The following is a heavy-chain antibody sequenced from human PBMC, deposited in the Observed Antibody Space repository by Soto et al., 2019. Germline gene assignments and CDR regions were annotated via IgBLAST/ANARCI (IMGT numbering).Heavy chain of an antibody. Sequence: HVQLVQSGAEVKKPGASLKVSCKASGCTFISYGVSWVRQAPGQGLEWLGWISPYNGNTNYAQKFQGRITMTTDASTGTVYMGLGSPRTDYTAVYYCARDQTKWQTAAFDIWGQGTMVVVSS. J-gene: IGHJ3*02. D-gene: IGHD2-8*01. CDR1: GCTFISYG. V-gene: IGHV1-18*01. CDR2: ISPYNGNT. CDR3: ARDQTKWQTAAFDI.